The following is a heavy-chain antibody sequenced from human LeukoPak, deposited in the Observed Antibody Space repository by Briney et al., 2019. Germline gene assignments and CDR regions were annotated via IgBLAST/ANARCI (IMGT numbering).Heavy chain of an antibody. CDR1: GYTFTSYG. CDR3: ARGVDPWPWFFDL. CDR2: ISAYNGNS. J-gene: IGHJ2*01. Sequence: ASLKGSRKASGYTFTSYGIVWVRQAPGQGLEWMGWISAYNGNSNYAQKFRGRVTMTTDTSTSTAYMELRSLISDDTAVYYCARGVDPWPWFFDLWGRGTLVTVSS. V-gene: IGHV1-18*01.